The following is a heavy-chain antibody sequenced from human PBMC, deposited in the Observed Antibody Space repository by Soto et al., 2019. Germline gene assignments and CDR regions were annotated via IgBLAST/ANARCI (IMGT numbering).Heavy chain of an antibody. CDR1: GFIFSTYA. CDR3: AKHDFWTLYNTGLDS. CDR2: ISDSGDKT. J-gene: IGHJ4*02. V-gene: IGHV3-23*01. Sequence: GGSLRLSCAAFGFIFSTYAMSWVRQAPGKGLEWVSAISDSGDKTYYADSVKGRFTISRDNFKNMLYLQMNSLRAEDTAVYYCAKHDFWTLYNTGLDSWGQGTLVTVSS. D-gene: IGHD3-3*01.